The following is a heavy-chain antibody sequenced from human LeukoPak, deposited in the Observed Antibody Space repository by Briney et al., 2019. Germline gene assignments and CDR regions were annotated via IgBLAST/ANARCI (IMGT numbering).Heavy chain of an antibody. Sequence: ASVKVSCKASGYTFTSYDINWVRQATGQGLEWMGWMNPNSDNTGYAQKFQGRVTMARNTSISTACMELSSLRSEDTAVYYCARSRITMSPVGDDAFDIWGQGTMVTVSS. V-gene: IGHV1-8*01. CDR2: MNPNSDNT. CDR3: ARSRITMSPVGDDAFDI. CDR1: GYTFTSYD. D-gene: IGHD3-22*01. J-gene: IGHJ3*02.